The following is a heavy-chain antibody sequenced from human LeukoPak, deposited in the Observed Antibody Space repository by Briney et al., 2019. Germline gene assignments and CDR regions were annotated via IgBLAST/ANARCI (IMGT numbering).Heavy chain of an antibody. CDR3: ARAYTTYSGYDFGY. J-gene: IGHJ4*02. CDR1: GYTSTSYG. V-gene: IGHV1-18*01. Sequence: ASVKVSCKASGYTSTSYGISWVRQAPGQALDWMGWINTYNANTNYAQKLQGRVTMTTDTSTSTAYMELRSLRSDDTAVYYCARAYTTYSGYDFGYWGQGTLVTVSS. CDR2: INTYNANT. D-gene: IGHD5-12*01.